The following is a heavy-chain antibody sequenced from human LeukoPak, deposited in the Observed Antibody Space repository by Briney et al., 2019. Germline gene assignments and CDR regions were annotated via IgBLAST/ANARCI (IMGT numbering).Heavy chain of an antibody. Sequence: GASVKVSCKASGYTFTGFYIHWVRQAPGQGLEWMGWINPNSGGTIYAQKFQGRVTMTRDTSITTPFMELSRLRSDDTAVYYCARAYVSGASPINDFFDIWGQGTMVTISS. CDR2: INPNSGGT. J-gene: IGHJ3*02. V-gene: IGHV1-2*02. D-gene: IGHD3-10*01. CDR3: ARAYVSGASPINDFFDI. CDR1: GYTFTGFY.